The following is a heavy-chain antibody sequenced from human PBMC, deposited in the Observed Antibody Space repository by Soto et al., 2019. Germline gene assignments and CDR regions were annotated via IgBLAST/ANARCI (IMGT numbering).Heavy chain of an antibody. D-gene: IGHD2-21*02. Sequence: GGSLRLSCAATGFTFSVYAMTWVRQAPGKXLEWVSAVTANGGSTYSADSVKGRFTISRDNSKNTLFLQMNSLRAEDTAVYYCASLGVGDWANYYYYYGMDVWGQGPTVTVSS. CDR2: VTANGGST. V-gene: IGHV3-23*01. CDR1: GFTFSVYA. J-gene: IGHJ6*02. CDR3: ASLGVGDWANYYYYYGMDV.